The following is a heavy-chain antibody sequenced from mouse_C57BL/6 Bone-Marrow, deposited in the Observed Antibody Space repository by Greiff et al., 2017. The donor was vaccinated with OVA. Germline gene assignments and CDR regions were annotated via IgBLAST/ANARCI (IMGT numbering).Heavy chain of an antibody. J-gene: IGHJ3*01. V-gene: IGHV10-1*01. D-gene: IGHD3-2*02. CDR2: IRSKSNNYAT. CDR1: GFSFNTYA. CDR3: VSQATTY. Sequence: EVKLQESGGGLVQPKGSLKLSCAASGFSFNTYAMNWVRQAPGKGLEWVARIRSKSNNYATYYADSVKDRFTISRDDSESMLYLQMNNLKTEDTAMYYCVSQATTYWGQGTLVTVSA.